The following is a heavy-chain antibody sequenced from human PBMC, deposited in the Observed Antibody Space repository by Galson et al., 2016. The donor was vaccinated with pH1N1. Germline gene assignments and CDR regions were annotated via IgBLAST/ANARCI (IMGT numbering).Heavy chain of an antibody. J-gene: IGHJ4*02. D-gene: IGHD3-16*01. CDR3: AKVMRGGPTPFDY. CDR2: ISDGGATK. V-gene: IGHV3-23*01. CDR1: GFTFGSYA. Sequence: SLRLSCAGAGFTFGSYAINWVRQAPGKGLEWVSAISDGGATKLYGDSVKGRFTITRDNSENTVFLQMNSLRAEDTAVYYCAKVMRGGPTPFDYWGQGTLVTVSS.